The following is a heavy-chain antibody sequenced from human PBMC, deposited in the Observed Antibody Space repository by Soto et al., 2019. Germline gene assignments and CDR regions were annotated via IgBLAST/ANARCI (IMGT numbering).Heavy chain of an antibody. J-gene: IGHJ6*02. D-gene: IGHD6-6*01. V-gene: IGHV5-10-1*01. CDR2: IDPSDSYT. Sequence: GGSLEISCKGSGYSFTSYWISWVRQMPGKVLEWMGRIDPSDSYTNYSPSFQGHVTISADKSISTAYLQWSSLKASDTAMYYCATATYSSSSLYYYYGMDVWGQGTTVTVSS. CDR1: GYSFTSYW. CDR3: ATATYSSSSLYYYYGMDV.